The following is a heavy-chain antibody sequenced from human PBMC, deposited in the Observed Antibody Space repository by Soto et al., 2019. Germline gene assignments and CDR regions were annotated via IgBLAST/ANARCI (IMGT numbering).Heavy chain of an antibody. CDR1: GFMFSTTD. Sequence: VGSLRLSCAASGFMFSTTDMSWVRQAPGKGLEWVTTIEGSGTITYYADSVRGRFTISRDNSKNTVYLQMDSLTADDTAVYYCVKNSGWFNSWGQGTPVTVSS. D-gene: IGHD3-10*01. V-gene: IGHV3-23*01. CDR2: IEGSGTIT. J-gene: IGHJ5*01. CDR3: VKNSGWFNS.